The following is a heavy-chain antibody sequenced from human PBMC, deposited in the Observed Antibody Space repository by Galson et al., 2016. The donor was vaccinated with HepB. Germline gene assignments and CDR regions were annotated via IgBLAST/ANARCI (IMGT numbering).Heavy chain of an antibody. V-gene: IGHV6-1*01. D-gene: IGHD7-27*01. CDR2: TFYRSNWQN. CDR1: GDSVSSNSAG. J-gene: IGHJ4*02. CDR3: ARSYLLGRGFGW. Sequence: CAISGDSVSSNSAGWNWIRQSPSRGLEWLGRTFYRSNWQNDYAESMKSRITINPDTSKDQISLQLNSVTPDDTAVYYCARSYLLGRGFGWWGQGTLVTVSS.